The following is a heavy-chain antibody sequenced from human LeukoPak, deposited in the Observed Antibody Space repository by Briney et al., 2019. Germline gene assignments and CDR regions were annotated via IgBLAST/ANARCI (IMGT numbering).Heavy chain of an antibody. Sequence: GGSLRLSCAASGFTFSSHWMSWVRQAPGKGLEWVASIKQDESEKYYVDSVKGRFTISRDNAKDSLYLQMNSLRAEDTAVYYCARLQGDYTTYACWAQGTLVTVSS. J-gene: IGHJ4*02. CDR3: ARLQGDYTTYAC. CDR1: GFTFSSHW. V-gene: IGHV3-7*01. CDR2: IKQDESEK. D-gene: IGHD2/OR15-2a*01.